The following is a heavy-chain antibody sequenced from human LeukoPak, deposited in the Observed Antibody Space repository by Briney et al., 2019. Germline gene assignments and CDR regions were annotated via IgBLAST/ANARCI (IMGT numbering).Heavy chain of an antibody. CDR2: ISSSGTTI. CDR3: ATGSYGDYFFDF. Sequence: PGGSLRLSCAASGFTFSDYYMSWVRQAPGKGLEWVSYISSSGTTIYYADSVRGRFTISRDNAKNSLYLQMNSLRADDTAVYYCATGSYGDYFFDFWGQGTLVTVSS. CDR1: GFTFSDYY. V-gene: IGHV3-11*04. D-gene: IGHD4-17*01. J-gene: IGHJ4*02.